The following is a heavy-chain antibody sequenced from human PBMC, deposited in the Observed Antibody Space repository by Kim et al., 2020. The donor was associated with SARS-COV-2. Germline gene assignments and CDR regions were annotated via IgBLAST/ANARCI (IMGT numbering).Heavy chain of an antibody. V-gene: IGHV3-9*01. CDR3: GKDLVPGGLDV. Sequence: GGSLRLSCIVSGFTFNRYAMHWVRQAPGKGLEWVGGFSLDSNRIDYADSVKGRFTISRDFAKNSLYLQMNSLRVDDTALYYCGKDLVPGGLDVWGQGTTGTVSS. CDR1: GFTFNRYA. J-gene: IGHJ6*02. D-gene: IGHD2-8*02. CDR2: FSLDSNRI.